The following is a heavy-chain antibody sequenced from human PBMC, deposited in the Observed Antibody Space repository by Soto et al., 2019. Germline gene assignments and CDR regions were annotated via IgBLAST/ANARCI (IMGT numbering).Heavy chain of an antibody. Sequence: QVQLQESGPGLVDPSQTLSLTCTVSGDSVSSGDSYWSWIRQHPGKGLEWIGHIYYNGNTYYNPSLKSRGTISVDQSKNQFSLKLSSVTAADTAVYYCARAPEYGSSSGGFDHWGQGTLVTVSS. V-gene: IGHV4-31*03. D-gene: IGHD6-6*01. CDR1: GDSVSSGDSY. J-gene: IGHJ4*02. CDR3: ARAPEYGSSSGGFDH. CDR2: IYYNGNT.